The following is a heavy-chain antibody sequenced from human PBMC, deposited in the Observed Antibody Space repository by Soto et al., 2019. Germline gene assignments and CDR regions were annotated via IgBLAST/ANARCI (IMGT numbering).Heavy chain of an antibody. V-gene: IGHV4-39*01. J-gene: IGHJ4*02. CDR2: IYYSGST. CDR1: GGSISSSSYY. D-gene: IGHD5-12*01. Sequence: QLQLQESGPGLVKPSETLSLTCTVSGGSISSSSYYWGWIRQPPGTGLEWIGSIYYSGSTYYNPSLKSRVTISVDTSKHQSSLKLSSVTAADTAVYYCARAREWLLSFWGQGTLVTVSS. CDR3: ARAREWLLSF.